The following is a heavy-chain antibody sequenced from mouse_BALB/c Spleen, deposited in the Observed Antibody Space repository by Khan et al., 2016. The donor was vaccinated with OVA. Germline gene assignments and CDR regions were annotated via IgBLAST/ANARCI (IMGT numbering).Heavy chain of an antibody. CDR3: ARYYGSSYYYFDY. J-gene: IGHJ2*01. Sequence: EVKLEESGPGLVKPSQSLSLTCTVTGYSITSDYAWNWIRQFPGNKQEWMGYISYSGSTSYNPSLKSRISITRDTSKNQFYLQLNSVTTEDTATYYCARYYGSSYYYFDYWGQGTTLTVSS. D-gene: IGHD1-1*01. CDR2: ISYSGST. CDR1: GYSITSDYA. V-gene: IGHV3-2*02.